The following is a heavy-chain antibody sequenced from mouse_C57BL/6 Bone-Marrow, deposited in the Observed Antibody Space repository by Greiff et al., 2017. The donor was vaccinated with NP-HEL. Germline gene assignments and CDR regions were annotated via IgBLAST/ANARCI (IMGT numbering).Heavy chain of an antibody. CDR1: GYTFTDYE. CDR2: IDPETGGT. Sequence: VQLQQSGAELVRPGASVTLSCKASGYTFTDYEMHWVKQTPVHGLEWIGAIDPETGGTAYNQKFKGKAILTADKSSSTAYMELRSLTSEDSAVYYCTRGGYYGSSLYYAMDYWGQGTSVTVSS. CDR3: TRGGYYGSSLYYAMDY. V-gene: IGHV1-15*01. D-gene: IGHD1-1*01. J-gene: IGHJ4*01.